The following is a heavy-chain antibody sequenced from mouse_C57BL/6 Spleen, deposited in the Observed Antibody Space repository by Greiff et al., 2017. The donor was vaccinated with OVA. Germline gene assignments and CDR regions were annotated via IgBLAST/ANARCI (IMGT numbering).Heavy chain of an antibody. CDR3: ARRADGFPFDY. J-gene: IGHJ2*01. CDR2: IYPGDGDT. V-gene: IGHV1-82*01. CDR1: GYAFSSSW. D-gene: IGHD1-1*01. Sequence: QVQLKQSGPELVKPGASVKISCKASGYAFSSSWMNWVKQRPGKGLEWIGRIYPGDGDTNYNGKFKGKATLTADKSSSTAYMQLSSLTSEDSAVYFCARRADGFPFDYWGQGTTLTVSS.